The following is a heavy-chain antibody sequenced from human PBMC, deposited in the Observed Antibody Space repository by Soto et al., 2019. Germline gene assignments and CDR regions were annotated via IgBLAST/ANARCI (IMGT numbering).Heavy chain of an antibody. D-gene: IGHD2-2*01. J-gene: IGHJ6*02. V-gene: IGHV3-30*18. CDR3: AKDASGYCSSTSCSGYYGMDV. CDR2: ISYDGSNK. Sequence: GGSLRLSCAASGFTFSSYGMHWVRQAPGKGLEWVAVISYDGSNKYYADSVKGRFTISRDNSKNTLYLQMNSLRAEDTAVYYCAKDASGYCSSTSCSGYYGMDVWGQGTTVTVSS. CDR1: GFTFSSYG.